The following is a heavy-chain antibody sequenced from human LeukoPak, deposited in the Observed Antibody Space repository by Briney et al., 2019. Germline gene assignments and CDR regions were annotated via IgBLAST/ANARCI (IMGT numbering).Heavy chain of an antibody. D-gene: IGHD6-19*01. J-gene: IGHJ4*02. CDR1: GFTFSNYA. V-gene: IGHV3-64*01. Sequence: QAGGSLRLSCAASGFTFSNYAMHWVRQAPGKGLEYVSALSSSGGSTYYAISVKGRFTISRDNSKNTLYLQMDSLRTEDMAVYYCARSSGWFDYWGQGTLVTVSS. CDR3: ARSSGWFDY. CDR2: LSSSGGST.